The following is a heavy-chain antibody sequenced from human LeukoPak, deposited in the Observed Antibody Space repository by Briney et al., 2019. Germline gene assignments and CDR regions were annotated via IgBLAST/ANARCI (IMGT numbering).Heavy chain of an antibody. V-gene: IGHV1-18*01. Sequence: GASVKVSCKASGYTFAGYGISWVRQAPGQGLEWIGWISAYNGNTNYAQKFQDRVTLTTDTSATTVYMELTSLRSDDTAIYYCARDGTEDVRRSSQFYVKYNYNGMDVWGQGTMVTVSS. CDR2: ISAYNGNT. D-gene: IGHD1-1*01. CDR3: ARDGTEDVRRSSQFYVKYNYNGMDV. J-gene: IGHJ6*02. CDR1: GYTFAGYG.